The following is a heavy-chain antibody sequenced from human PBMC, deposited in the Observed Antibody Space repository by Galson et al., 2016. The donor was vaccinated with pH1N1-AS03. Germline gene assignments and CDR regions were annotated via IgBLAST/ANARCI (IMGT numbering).Heavy chain of an antibody. Sequence: SETLSLTCAVSGGSVSDNNWWSWVRQPPGKGLEWIGEVYRSGSTNYNPSLKSRVTISLDKSKNQLSRILTSVPAADTAGYYCGRVYWSVPTPGTYGAFVIWGQGTTVTVSS. CDR1: GGSVSDNNW. J-gene: IGHJ3*02. CDR2: VYRSGST. D-gene: IGHD3-3*01. CDR3: GRVYWSVPTPGTYGAFVI. V-gene: IGHV4-4*02.